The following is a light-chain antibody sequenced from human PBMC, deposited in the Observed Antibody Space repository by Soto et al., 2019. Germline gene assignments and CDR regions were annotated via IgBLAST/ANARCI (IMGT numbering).Light chain of an antibody. CDR3: QQYYSTPPT. Sequence: DIVMTQSPDSLAVSLGERATINCKSSQSVLYSSNNKNYLAWYQQKPGQPPKLLIYWASTRESGVPDRFRGSGSGTDFHLTNSSLQAEDVAVYYCQQYYSTPPTFGQGTKLEIK. V-gene: IGKV4-1*01. CDR1: QSVLYSSNNKNY. CDR2: WAS. J-gene: IGKJ2*01.